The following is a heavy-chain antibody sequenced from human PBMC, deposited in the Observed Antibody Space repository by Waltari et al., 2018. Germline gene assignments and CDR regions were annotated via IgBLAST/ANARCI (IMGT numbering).Heavy chain of an antibody. Sequence: ESGPALVKPTQTLTLTCTFSGFSLSASGMCVSWIRQSPGKALEWIGSIYYSGSTYYNPSLKSRVTISVDTSKNQFSLKLSSVTAADTAVYYCATKRESSASGFDYWGQGTLVTVSS. D-gene: IGHD6-19*01. CDR3: ATKRESSASGFDY. J-gene: IGHJ4*02. CDR1: GFSLSASGMC. CDR2: IYYSGST. V-gene: IGHV4-30-2*03.